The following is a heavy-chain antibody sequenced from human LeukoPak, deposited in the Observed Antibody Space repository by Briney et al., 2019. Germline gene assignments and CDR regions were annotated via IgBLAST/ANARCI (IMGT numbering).Heavy chain of an antibody. D-gene: IGHD6-6*01. J-gene: IGHJ4*02. CDR3: AKDRRAYSSSAFDY. V-gene: IGHV3-30*02. Sequence: PGGSLRLSCAASGFTFGSYGMHWVRQAPGKGLEWVAFIRYDGSNKYYADSVKGRFTISRDNSKNTLYLQMNSLRAEDTAVYYCAKDRRAYSSSAFDYWGQGTLVTVSS. CDR2: IRYDGSNK. CDR1: GFTFGSYG.